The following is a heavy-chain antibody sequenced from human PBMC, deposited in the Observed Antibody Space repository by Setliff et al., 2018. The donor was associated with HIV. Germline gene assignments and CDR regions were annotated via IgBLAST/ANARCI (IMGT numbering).Heavy chain of an antibody. V-gene: IGHV4-4*07. Sequence: SETLSLTCTVPGGSISSYYWSWIRQPAGKGLEWIGRIYTSGSTNYNPSLKSRVTMSVDTSKNQFSLKLSSVTAADTAVYYCARSDYYDSSGYNWFDPWGQGTLVTVSS. D-gene: IGHD3-22*01. J-gene: IGHJ5*02. CDR2: IYTSGST. CDR1: GGSISSYY. CDR3: ARSDYYDSSGYNWFDP.